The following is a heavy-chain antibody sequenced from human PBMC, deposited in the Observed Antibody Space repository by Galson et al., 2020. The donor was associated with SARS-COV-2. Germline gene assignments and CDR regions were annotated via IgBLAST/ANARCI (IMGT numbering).Heavy chain of an antibody. D-gene: IGHD2-2*01. CDR1: GYTFTGYY. V-gene: IGHV1-2*04. J-gene: IGHJ6*03. CDR2: INPNSGGT. Sequence: ASVKVSCKASGYTFTGYYMHWVRQAPGQGLEWMGWINPNSGGTNYAQKFQGWVTMTRDTSISTAYMELSRLRSDATAVYYCARESSSRDGDYYYYMDVWGKGTTVTVSS. CDR3: ARESSSRDGDYYYYMDV.